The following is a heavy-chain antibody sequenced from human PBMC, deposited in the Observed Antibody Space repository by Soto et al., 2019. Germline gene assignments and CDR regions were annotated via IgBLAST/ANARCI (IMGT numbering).Heavy chain of an antibody. D-gene: IGHD2-2*02. Sequence: QVQLVQSGAEVKKPGSSVKVSCKASGGTFSSYTISWVRQAPGQGLEWMGRIIPILGIANYAQKFQGRVTITADNSKSTAYMELSSLRSEDTAVYYCAMEDGSSTICYRDYWGQGTRVTVSS. CDR3: AMEDGSSTICYRDY. CDR2: IIPILGIA. V-gene: IGHV1-69*02. CDR1: GGTFSSYT. J-gene: IGHJ4*02.